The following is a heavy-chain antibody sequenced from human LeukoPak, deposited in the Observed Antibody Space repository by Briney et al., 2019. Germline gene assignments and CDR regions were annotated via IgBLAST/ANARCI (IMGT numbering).Heavy chain of an antibody. CDR1: GCSISSCSYC. Sequence: SGTLSLSCTVSGCSISSCSYCWDCIGQPPGKELEWIGSVYYSGSTYYNPSLRSRATISVDTSNHQCSLKLSSVTAADTAVYYCASTSTYSSSWYRNVSPDNWCDPGGQGTLVTVSS. CDR2: VYYSGST. CDR3: ASTSTYSSSWYRNVSPDNWCDP. J-gene: IGHJ5*02. D-gene: IGHD6-13*01. V-gene: IGHV4-39*01.